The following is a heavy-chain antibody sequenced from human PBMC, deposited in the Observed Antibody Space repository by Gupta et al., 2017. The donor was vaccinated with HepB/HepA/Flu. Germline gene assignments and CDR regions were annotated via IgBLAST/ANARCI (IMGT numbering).Heavy chain of an antibody. CDR2: ISYDGSNK. J-gene: IGHJ3*02. V-gene: IGHV3-30-3*01. CDR1: GFTFRSYA. Sequence: QVQLVESGGGVVQPGRSLRLSGAASGFTFRSYAMHWVRQAPGKGLEWVAVISYDGSNKYYADSVKGRFTISRDNSKNTLYLQMNSLRAEDTAVYYCARYLGEMATILGAFDIWGQGTMVTVSS. D-gene: IGHD5-24*01. CDR3: ARYLGEMATILGAFDI.